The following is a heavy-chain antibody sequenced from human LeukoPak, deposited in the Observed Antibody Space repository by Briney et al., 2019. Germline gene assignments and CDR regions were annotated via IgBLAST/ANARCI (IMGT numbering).Heavy chain of an antibody. CDR1: GGSISSYY. CDR3: ARKDYYDSSGYYDY. D-gene: IGHD3-22*01. CDR2: IYYSGST. Sequence: SETLSLTCAVSGGSISSYYWSWIRQPPGKGLEWIGYIYYSGSTNYNPSLKSRVTISVDTSKNQFSLKLSSVTAADTAVYYCARKDYYDSSGYYDYWGQGTLVTVSS. J-gene: IGHJ4*02. V-gene: IGHV4-59*01.